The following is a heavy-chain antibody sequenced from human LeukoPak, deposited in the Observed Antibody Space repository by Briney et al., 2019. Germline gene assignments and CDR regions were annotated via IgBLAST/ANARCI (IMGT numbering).Heavy chain of an antibody. V-gene: IGHV1-18*01. D-gene: IGHD2-2*01. CDR1: GYTFTSYG. Sequence: VASVKVSCKASGYTFTSYGISWVRQAPGHGLEWMGWISAYNGNTNYAQKLQGRVTMTTDTSTSTAYMELRSLRSDDTAVYYCARDWTSYCSSTSCYPGELDYWGQGTLVTVSS. J-gene: IGHJ4*02. CDR2: ISAYNGNT. CDR3: ARDWTSYCSSTSCYPGELDY.